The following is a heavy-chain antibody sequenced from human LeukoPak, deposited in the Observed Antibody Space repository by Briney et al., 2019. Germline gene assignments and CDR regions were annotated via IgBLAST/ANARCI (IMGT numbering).Heavy chain of an antibody. J-gene: IGHJ4*02. V-gene: IGHV3-7*01. CDR1: GFTAGFTFSTSY. Sequence: GGSLRLSCETSGFTAGFTFSTSYMTWVRQAPGMGLEWVAEIGPDGSGPVYVDSVKGRFTISRDNAKNSLYLQMNSLRVEETAVYYCARDFSWRQFDYWGLGTLVTVSS. CDR3: ARDFSWRQFDY. CDR2: IGPDGSGP.